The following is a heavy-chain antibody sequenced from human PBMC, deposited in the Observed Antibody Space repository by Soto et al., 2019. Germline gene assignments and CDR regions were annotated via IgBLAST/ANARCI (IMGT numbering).Heavy chain of an antibody. CDR3: ARLDYDFWSGYLGNWFDP. CDR2: IYYSGST. V-gene: IGHV4-39*01. D-gene: IGHD3-3*01. CDR1: GGSISSSSYY. Sequence: PSETLSLTCTVSGGSISSSSYYWGWIRQPPGKGLEWIGSIYYSGSTYYNPSLKSRVTISVDTSKNQFSLKLSSVTAADTAVYYCARLDYDFWSGYLGNWFDPGAREPWSTSPQ. J-gene: IGHJ5*02.